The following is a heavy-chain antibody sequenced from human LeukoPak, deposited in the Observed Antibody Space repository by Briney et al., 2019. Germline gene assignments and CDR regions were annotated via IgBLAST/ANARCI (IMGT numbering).Heavy chain of an antibody. CDR3: ARAGYCSGGSCVDY. J-gene: IGHJ4*02. CDR2: ISSSGSTI. V-gene: IGHV3-11*01. D-gene: IGHD2-15*01. CDR1: GFTFSDYY. Sequence: GGSLRLSCAASGFTFSDYYMSWIRQAPGKGLEWVSYISSSGSTIYYADSVKGRFTISRDNSKNTLYLQMNSLRAVDTAVYYCARAGYCSGGSCVDYWGQGTLVTVSS.